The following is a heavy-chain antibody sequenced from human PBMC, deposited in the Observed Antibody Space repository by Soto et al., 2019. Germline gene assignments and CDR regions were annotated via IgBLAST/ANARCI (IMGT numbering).Heavy chain of an antibody. V-gene: IGHV1-69*01. CDR1: GGTFSSYA. CDR3: ARGLPVVAVAGRGTNAFDI. J-gene: IGHJ3*02. D-gene: IGHD6-19*01. CDR2: IIPIFGTA. Sequence: QVQLVQSGAEVQKPGSSVKVSCKASGGTFSSYAISWVRQAPGQGLEWMGGIIPIFGTANYAQKIQGRLTITADEPTSKAYMELSCLRAEDTAVYYGARGLPVVAVAGRGTNAFDIWGQGTIVTVSS.